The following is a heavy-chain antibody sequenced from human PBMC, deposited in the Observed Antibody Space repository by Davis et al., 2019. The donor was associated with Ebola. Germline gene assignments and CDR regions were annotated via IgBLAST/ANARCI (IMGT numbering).Heavy chain of an antibody. Sequence: GESLKISCAASGFTFSSYAMSWVRQAPGKGLEWVSAISGSGGSTYYADYVKGRFTISRDNSKNTLYLQMNSLRAEDTAVYCCAKGDQVGWLVPFDYWGQGTLVTVSS. CDR2: ISGSGGST. CDR3: AKGDQVGWLVPFDY. D-gene: IGHD6-19*01. CDR1: GFTFSSYA. V-gene: IGHV3-23*01. J-gene: IGHJ4*02.